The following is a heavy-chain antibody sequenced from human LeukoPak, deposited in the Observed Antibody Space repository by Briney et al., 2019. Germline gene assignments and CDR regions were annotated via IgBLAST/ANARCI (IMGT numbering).Heavy chain of an antibody. CDR1: GSTFSSYG. CDR2: IRYDGSNK. V-gene: IGHV3-30*02. CDR3: AKDWRAYCSSTTCSLFDY. D-gene: IGHD2-2*01. J-gene: IGHJ4*02. Sequence: PGGSLRLSCAASGSTFSSYGMHWVRQAPGKGLEWVAFIRYDGSNKYYADSVKGRFTISRDNSKNTLYLQMNSLRAEDTAVYYCAKDWRAYCSSTTCSLFDYWGQGTLVTVSS.